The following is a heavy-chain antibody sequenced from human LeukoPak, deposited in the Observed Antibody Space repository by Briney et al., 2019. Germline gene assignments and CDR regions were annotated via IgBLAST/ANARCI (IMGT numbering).Heavy chain of an antibody. Sequence: GASVKVSCKASGYTFTSYYMHWVRQAPGQGLEWMGMINPSGGSTSYAQKFQGRVTMTRDTSTSTVYMELSSLRSEDTAVYYCARGSADYPPYYYMDVWGKGTTVTVSS. CDR1: GYTFTSYY. J-gene: IGHJ6*03. CDR2: INPSGGST. V-gene: IGHV1-46*01. CDR3: ARGSADYPPYYYMDV. D-gene: IGHD4/OR15-4a*01.